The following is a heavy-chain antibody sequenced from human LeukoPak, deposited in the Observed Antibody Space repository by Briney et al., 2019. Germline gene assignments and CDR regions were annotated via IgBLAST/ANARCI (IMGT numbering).Heavy chain of an antibody. J-gene: IGHJ3*02. CDR1: GYIFTSYW. CDR3: ARSGGNYYSI. Sequence: GASLMISCKGSGYIFTSYWISWVRQLPGKGLEWMGIIYPGDSDTIYSPSFQGQVTISADKSTSTANLQWSSLKASDTAMYYCARSGGNYYSIWGQGTMVTVSS. CDR2: IYPGDSDT. D-gene: IGHD1-26*01. V-gene: IGHV5-51*01.